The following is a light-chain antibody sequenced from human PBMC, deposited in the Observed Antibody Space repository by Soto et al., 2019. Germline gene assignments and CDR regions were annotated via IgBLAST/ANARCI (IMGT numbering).Light chain of an antibody. CDR3: QPRSNWPS. Sequence: EIVLTQSPATLSLSPGERATLSCRASQSVSSYLAWYQPKPGQAPRLLIYDASNRAAGIPARLSGSGSGTDFTLTISSLEPEDFAVYYCQPRSNWPSFGPGTKVDIK. CDR2: DAS. J-gene: IGKJ3*01. V-gene: IGKV3-11*01. CDR1: QSVSSY.